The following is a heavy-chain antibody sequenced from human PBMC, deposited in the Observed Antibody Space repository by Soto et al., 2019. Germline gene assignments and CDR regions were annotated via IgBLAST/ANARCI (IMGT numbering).Heavy chain of an antibody. CDR3: ARDRDVAAPGPVETDYYDGMDV. Sequence: QVQLVQSGAEVKKPGSSVKVSCKASGGNFRSQSISISWVRQAPGQGLEWMGRAIPVLGVANYAQKFQGRVTITADKVKSTVYIELSRLRSEDTAVYYCARDRDVAAPGPVETDYYDGMDVWGQGTTVTVSS. CDR2: AIPVLGVA. V-gene: IGHV1-69*08. D-gene: IGHD6-13*01. CDR1: GGNFRSQSIS. J-gene: IGHJ6*02.